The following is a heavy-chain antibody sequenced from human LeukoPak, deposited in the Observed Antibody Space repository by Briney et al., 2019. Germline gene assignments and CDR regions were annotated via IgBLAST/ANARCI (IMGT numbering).Heavy chain of an antibody. CDR3: ARPTTVVTSNWFDP. J-gene: IGHJ5*02. CDR1: GFTFSSYA. D-gene: IGHD4-17*01. Sequence: PGGSLRLSCAASGFTFSSYAMHWVRQAPGKGLEWVAVISYDGSNKYYADSVKGRFTISRDNSKNTLYLQMNSLRAEDTAVYYCARPTTVVTSNWFDPWGQGTLVTVSS. CDR2: ISYDGSNK. V-gene: IGHV3-30-3*01.